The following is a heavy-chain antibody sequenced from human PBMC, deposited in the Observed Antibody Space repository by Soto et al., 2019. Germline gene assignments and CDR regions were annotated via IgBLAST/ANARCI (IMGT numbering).Heavy chain of an antibody. Sequence: EVQLLESGGGLVQPGGSLRLSCAASGFTFSSYAMSWVRQAPGKGLEWVSAISGSDGSTYYADSVKGRFTISRDNSKNTLYLQMNSLRAEDTAVYYCAKSEADYDFWSGYYDYYYYGMDVWGQGTTVTVSS. D-gene: IGHD3-3*01. CDR3: AKSEADYDFWSGYYDYYYYGMDV. CDR1: GFTFSSYA. CDR2: ISGSDGST. V-gene: IGHV3-23*01. J-gene: IGHJ6*02.